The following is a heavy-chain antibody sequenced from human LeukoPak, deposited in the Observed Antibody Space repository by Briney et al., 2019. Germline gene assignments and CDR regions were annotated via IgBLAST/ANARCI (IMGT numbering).Heavy chain of an antibody. V-gene: IGHV7-4-1*02. CDR3: ARATYYDFWSGYYFDY. CDR2: INTNTGNP. Sequence: ASVKVSCKASGCTFTSYAMNWVRQAPGQGLEWMGWINTNTGNPTYAQGFTGRFVFSLDTSVSTAYLQISSLKAEDTAVYYCARATYYDFWSGYYFDYWGQGTLVTVSS. CDR1: GCTFTSYA. D-gene: IGHD3-3*01. J-gene: IGHJ4*02.